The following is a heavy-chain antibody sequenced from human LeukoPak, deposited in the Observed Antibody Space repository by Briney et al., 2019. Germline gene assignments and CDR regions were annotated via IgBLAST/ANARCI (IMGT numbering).Heavy chain of an antibody. CDR2: IYYGGST. J-gene: IGHJ6*02. CDR3: KRRAHCAGGSCNPV. Sequence: SPTLSLTCTVSGDSMSSSNYYWVWIRQPPGKGLEWIGSIYYGGSTYYNPSLKSRVTISLDTSKNQFSVKLRSVTAADTAVYYCKRRAHCAGGSCNPVWGQGTTVTVSS. CDR1: GDSMSSSNYY. D-gene: IGHD2-15*01. V-gene: IGHV4-39*01.